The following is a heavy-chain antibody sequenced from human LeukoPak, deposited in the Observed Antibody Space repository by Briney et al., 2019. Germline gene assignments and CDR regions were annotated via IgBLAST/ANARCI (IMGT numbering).Heavy chain of an antibody. Sequence: GESRKISCKGSGYSFASYWIGWVRQMPGKGLEWMGIIYPGDSDTRYSPSFQGQVTISADKSISTAYLQWSSLKASDTAMYYCARRSSSSWSNWFDPWGQGTLVTVSS. CDR3: ARRSSSSWSNWFDP. J-gene: IGHJ5*02. D-gene: IGHD6-13*01. CDR2: IYPGDSDT. V-gene: IGHV5-51*01. CDR1: GYSFASYW.